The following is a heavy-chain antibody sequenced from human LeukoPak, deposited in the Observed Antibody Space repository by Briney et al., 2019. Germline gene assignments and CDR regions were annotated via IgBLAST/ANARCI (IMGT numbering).Heavy chain of an antibody. CDR2: IGGSVGST. D-gene: IGHD1-1*01. CDR3: AKDLWKPDY. V-gene: IGHV3-23*01. CDR1: GFTVSSNY. J-gene: IGHJ4*02. Sequence: GGSLRLSCAASGFTVSSNYMSWVRQAPGKGLEWVSGIGGSVGSTYYADSVKGRFTISRDNSKNTLYLQMNSLRAEDTAVYYCAKDLWKPDYWGQGTLVTVSS.